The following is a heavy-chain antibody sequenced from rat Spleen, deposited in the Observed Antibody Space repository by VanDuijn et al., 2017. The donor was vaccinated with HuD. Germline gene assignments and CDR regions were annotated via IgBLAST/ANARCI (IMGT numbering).Heavy chain of an antibody. J-gene: IGHJ2*01. V-gene: IGHV5-25*01. D-gene: IGHD1-9*01. CDR3: ARRHYGYTDYFDY. CDR1: GFTFSNYY. CDR2: ISFDGGSR. Sequence: EVQLVESGGGLVQPGRSIKLSCAASGFTFSNYYIAWVRQAPTKGLEWVASISFDGGSRYYRESVKGRFTISRDNAKSTLSLQMDSLRSEDTATYYCARRHYGYTDYFDYWGQGVMVTVSS.